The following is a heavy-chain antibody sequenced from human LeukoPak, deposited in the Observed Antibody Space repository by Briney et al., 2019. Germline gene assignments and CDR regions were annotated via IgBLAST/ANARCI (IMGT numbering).Heavy chain of an antibody. CDR3: ARGMHDNWESSRPDPPDY. D-gene: IGHD1-20*01. Sequence: ASVKVSCKASGYTFTGYYMHWVRQAPGQGLEWMGWINPNSGGTNYAQKFQGRVTMTRDTSISTAYMELSRLRSDDTAVYYCARGMHDNWESSRPDPPDYWGQGTLVTVSS. CDR2: INPNSGGT. J-gene: IGHJ4*02. V-gene: IGHV1-2*02. CDR1: GYTFTGYY.